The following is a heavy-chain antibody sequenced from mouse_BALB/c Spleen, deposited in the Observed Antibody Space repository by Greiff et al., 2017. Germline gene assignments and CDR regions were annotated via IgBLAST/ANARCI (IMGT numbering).Heavy chain of an antibody. D-gene: IGHD2-10*01. CDR2: INSNGGST. Sequence: EVMLVESGGGLVQPGGSLKLSCAASGFTFSSYGMSWVRQTPDKRLELVATINSNGGSTYYPDSVKGRFTISRDNAKNTLYLQMSSLKSEDTAMYYCARAYPYYFDYWGQGTTLTVSS. CDR1: GFTFSSYG. J-gene: IGHJ2*01. V-gene: IGHV5-6-3*01. CDR3: ARAYPYYFDY.